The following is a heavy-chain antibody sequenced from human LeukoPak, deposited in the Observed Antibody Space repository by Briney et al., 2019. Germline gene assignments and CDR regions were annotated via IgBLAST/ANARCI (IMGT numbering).Heavy chain of an antibody. Sequence: SETLSLTCTVSGGSLSSGSYYWSWIRQPAGKGLEWIGRIYTSGSADYNPSLKSRVTISVDTSKNQFSRKLNSVTAADTAMYYCARDFRVYTSAWYYFDYWGQGTLVTVSS. CDR3: ARDFRVYTSAWYYFDY. V-gene: IGHV4-61*02. CDR2: IYTSGSA. J-gene: IGHJ4*02. D-gene: IGHD2-2*02. CDR1: GGSLSSGSYY.